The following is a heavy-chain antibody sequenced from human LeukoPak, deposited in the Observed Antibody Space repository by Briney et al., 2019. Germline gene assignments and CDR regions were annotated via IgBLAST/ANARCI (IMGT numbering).Heavy chain of an antibody. D-gene: IGHD3-3*01. Sequence: GGSLRLSCAASGFAFSSYSMNWVRQAPGKGLEWVSSISSSSSYIYYADSVKGRFTISRDNAKNSLYLQMNSLRAEDTAVYYCARDELDFWSGYSAFDIWGQGTMVTVSS. CDR1: GFAFSSYS. CDR3: ARDELDFWSGYSAFDI. J-gene: IGHJ3*02. V-gene: IGHV3-21*01. CDR2: ISSSSSYI.